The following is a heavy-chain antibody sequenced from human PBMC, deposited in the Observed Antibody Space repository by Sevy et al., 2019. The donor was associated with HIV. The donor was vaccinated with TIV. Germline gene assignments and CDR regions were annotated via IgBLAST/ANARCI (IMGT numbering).Heavy chain of an antibody. D-gene: IGHD3-3*01. CDR3: ARTQIITIFGERGYDY. CDR1: GFTFSSYE. Sequence: GGSLRLSCAASGFTFSSYEMNWVRQAPGKGLEWVSYISSSGSTIYYADSVKGRFTISRDNAKNSLCLQMNSLRAEDTAVYYCARTQIITIFGERGYDYWGQGTLVTVSS. J-gene: IGHJ4*02. V-gene: IGHV3-48*03. CDR2: ISSSGSTI.